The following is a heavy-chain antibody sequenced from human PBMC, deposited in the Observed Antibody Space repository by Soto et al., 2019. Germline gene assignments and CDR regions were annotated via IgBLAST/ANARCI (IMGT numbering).Heavy chain of an antibody. CDR1: GYTFTGYY. D-gene: IGHD1-26*01. V-gene: IGHV1-2*04. Sequence: ASVKVSCKASGYTFTGYYMHWVRQAPGQGLEWMGWINPNSGGTNYAQKFQGWVTMTRDTSISTAYMELRSLRSDDTAVYYCARDKGWEPTDYWGQGTLVTVSS. CDR3: ARDKGWEPTDY. CDR2: INPNSGGT. J-gene: IGHJ4*02.